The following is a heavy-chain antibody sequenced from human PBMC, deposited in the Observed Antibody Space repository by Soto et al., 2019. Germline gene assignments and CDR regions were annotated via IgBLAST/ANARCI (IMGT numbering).Heavy chain of an antibody. D-gene: IGHD2-15*01. CDR1: GFTFSSYY. Sequence: EVQLVESGGGLVQPGGSLRLSCAASGFTFSSYYMSWVRQAPGKGLEWVSAISGSGGSTYYADSVKGRFTISRDNSKNTLYLQMNSLRAEDTAVYYCAKGSSFYCSGGSCYSSKYYYGMDVWGQGTTVTVSS. CDR2: ISGSGGST. CDR3: AKGSSFYCSGGSCYSSKYYYGMDV. V-gene: IGHV3-23*04. J-gene: IGHJ6*02.